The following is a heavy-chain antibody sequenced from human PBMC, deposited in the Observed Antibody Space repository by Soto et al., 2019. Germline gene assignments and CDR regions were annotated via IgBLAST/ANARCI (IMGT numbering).Heavy chain of an antibody. D-gene: IGHD4-17*01. CDR2: MNPNSGNT. V-gene: IGHV1-8*01. CDR1: GYTFTIYD. Sequence: ASVKVSCKAAGYTFTIYDINWVRQATGQGLEWMGWMNPNSGNTGYAQKFQGRVTMTRNTSISTAYMELSSLRSEDTAVYYCARGVKSGRYYYYYYYMDVWGKGTTVTVSS. CDR3: ARGVKSGRYYYYYYYMDV. J-gene: IGHJ6*03.